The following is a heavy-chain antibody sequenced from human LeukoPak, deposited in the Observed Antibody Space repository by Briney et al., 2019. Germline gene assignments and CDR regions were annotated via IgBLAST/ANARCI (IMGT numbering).Heavy chain of an antibody. J-gene: IGHJ4*02. V-gene: IGHV3-43*02. CDR3: AKESGKFDY. Sequence: GGSLRLSCVASGLNFDDCAMHWVRQAPGKGLEWVPLISADGGSTFSADSVKRRFSIPRDNSKNSLYLQMNSLRSEDTAMYYCAKESGKFDYWGQGTLVAVSS. CDR1: GLNFDDCA. CDR2: ISADGGST.